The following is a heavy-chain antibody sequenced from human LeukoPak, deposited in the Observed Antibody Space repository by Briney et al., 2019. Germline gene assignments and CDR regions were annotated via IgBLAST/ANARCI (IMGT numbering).Heavy chain of an antibody. J-gene: IGHJ4*02. CDR1: GSSISSYY. D-gene: IGHD1-1*01. CDR3: ARGGTWTPFDY. CDR2: IYYSGST. Sequence: SETLSLTCTVSGSSISSYYWSWIRQPPGKGLEWIGYIYYSGSTNYNPSLKSRVTISVDTSKNQFSLKLSSVTAADTAVYYYARGGTWTPFDYWGQGTLVTVSS. V-gene: IGHV4-59*01.